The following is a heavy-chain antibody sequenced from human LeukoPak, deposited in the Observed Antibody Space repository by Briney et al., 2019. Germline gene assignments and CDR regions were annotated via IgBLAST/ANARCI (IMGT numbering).Heavy chain of an antibody. CDR2: ISGGGGST. CDR1: GFTFSSYA. J-gene: IGHJ4*02. CDR3: AKDFAVTTLGYFHY. V-gene: IGHV3-23*01. Sequence: GGSLRLSCAASGFTFSSYAMTWVRQAPGKGLGWVSSISGGGGSTYYADSVKGRFTISRDNSKNTMYLQMNSMRDEDTAIYYCAKDFAVTTLGYFHYWGQGTLVTVSS. D-gene: IGHD4-17*01.